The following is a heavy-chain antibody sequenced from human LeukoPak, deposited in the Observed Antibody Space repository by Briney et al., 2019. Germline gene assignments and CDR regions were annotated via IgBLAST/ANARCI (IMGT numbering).Heavy chain of an antibody. D-gene: IGHD3-10*01. Sequence: PGGSLRLSCATSGFSFDDYGMSWVRQAPGKGLEWVSSISNSGSSIYYADSVKGRFTISRDNAKNSLYLQMNSLRAEDTAVYYCAKSFWWFGEFSPFDYWGQGTLLTVSS. CDR2: ISNSGSSI. CDR3: AKSFWWFGEFSPFDY. J-gene: IGHJ4*02. CDR1: GFSFDDYG. V-gene: IGHV3-21*01.